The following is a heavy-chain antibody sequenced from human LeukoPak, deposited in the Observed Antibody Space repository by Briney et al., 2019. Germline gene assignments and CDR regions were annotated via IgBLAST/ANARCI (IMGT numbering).Heavy chain of an antibody. Sequence: GEALKISCKGSGYSFPIYWIAWVRQMPGKGLEWMGIIYPGDSNVRYSPSFQGQVTISADKSVTTAYLQWSSLQASDTAMYFCARLNGGANLLGDSLHIWGQGTMVTVSS. CDR2: IYPGDSNV. D-gene: IGHD4/OR15-4a*01. V-gene: IGHV5-51*01. CDR3: ARLNGGANLLGDSLHI. CDR1: GYSFPIYW. J-gene: IGHJ3*02.